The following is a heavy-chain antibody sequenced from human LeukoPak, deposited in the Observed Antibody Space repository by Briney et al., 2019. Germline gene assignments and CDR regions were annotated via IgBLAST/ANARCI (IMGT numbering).Heavy chain of an antibody. CDR1: GFTFSSYG. J-gene: IGHJ6*02. CDR2: IWYDGSNK. CDR3: AGGYSSSWYSVYYYYGMDV. V-gene: IGHV3-33*08. D-gene: IGHD6-13*01. Sequence: PGGSLRLSCAASGFTFSSYGMHWVRQAPGKGLEWVAVIWYDGSNKYYADSMKGRFTISRDNSKNTLYLQMNSLRAEDTAVYYCAGGYSSSWYSVYYYYGMDVWGQGTTVTVSS.